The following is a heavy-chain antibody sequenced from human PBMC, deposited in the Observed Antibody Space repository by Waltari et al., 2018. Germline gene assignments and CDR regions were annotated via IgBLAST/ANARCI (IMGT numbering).Heavy chain of an antibody. CDR2: IYYSGST. Sequence: QVQLQESGPGLVKPSETLSLTCPVSGASVSSSTYYWSWIRQPPGKGLEWIGYIYYSGSTNYNPSLKSRVTISIDTSKNQFSLKMNSLTAADTAVYYCVRDYIFCGGDCYPEWGQGTLVTVSS. D-gene: IGHD2-21*02. V-gene: IGHV4-61*01. CDR1: GASVSSSTYY. CDR3: VRDYIFCGGDCYPE. J-gene: IGHJ4*02.